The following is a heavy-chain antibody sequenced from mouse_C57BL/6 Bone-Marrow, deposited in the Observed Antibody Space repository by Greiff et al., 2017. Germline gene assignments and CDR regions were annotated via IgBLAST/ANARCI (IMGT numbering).Heavy chain of an antibody. V-gene: IGHV1-7*01. D-gene: IGHD1-1*01. J-gene: IGHJ2*01. CDR2: INPSSGYT. CDR1: GYTFTSYW. CDR3: ATTVWGY. Sequence: VQLQQSGAELAKPGASVKLSCKASGYTFTSYWMHWVKQRPGQGLEWIGYINPSSGYTKYNQKFKDKATLTADKYSSTAYMQLSSLTYEDSAVYFCATTVWGYWGQGTTLTVSS.